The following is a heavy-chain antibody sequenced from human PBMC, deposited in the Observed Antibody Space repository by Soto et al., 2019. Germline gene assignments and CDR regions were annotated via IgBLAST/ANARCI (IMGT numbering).Heavy chain of an antibody. Sequence: SETMSLRWAVEGGSFGGYDGSWIRQTQGKGLEWIGEINHSGSTNYNPSLKSRVTISVDTSKNQFSLKLSSVTAADTAVYYCARGRYCSGGSCFLLGFGYWGQGTLVTVSS. CDR2: INHSGST. V-gene: IGHV4-34*01. CDR1: GGSFGGYD. D-gene: IGHD2-15*01. J-gene: IGHJ4*02. CDR3: ARGRYCSGGSCFLLGFGY.